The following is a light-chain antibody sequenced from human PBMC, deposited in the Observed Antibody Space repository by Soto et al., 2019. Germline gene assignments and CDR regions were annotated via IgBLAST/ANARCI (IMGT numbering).Light chain of an antibody. J-gene: IGKJ1*01. CDR3: QQRSNWPWT. V-gene: IGKV3-11*01. CDR1: QSVSSY. Sequence: EIVLTQSPATLSLSPGERATLSCRASQSVSSYLVWYQQKPGQAPRLLIYDASNRATGIPARFMGSGSGTDCTLTISSLAPEDFAVYYCQQRSNWPWTFGQGTKVEIK. CDR2: DAS.